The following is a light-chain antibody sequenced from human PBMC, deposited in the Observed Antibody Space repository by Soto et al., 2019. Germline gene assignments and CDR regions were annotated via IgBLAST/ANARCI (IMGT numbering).Light chain of an antibody. CDR3: QQFMSYPIT. V-gene: IGKV1-16*02. CDR2: DAS. J-gene: IGKJ5*01. Sequence: DLQMTQSPSSLSASVGDRVTITCRASHVINTYLVWHQQRPGEAPKSLIYDASKLHPGVPSKFSGSGFGTDFTLTINNLQPEDIGTYYCQQFMSYPITFGQGTRLEIK. CDR1: HVINTY.